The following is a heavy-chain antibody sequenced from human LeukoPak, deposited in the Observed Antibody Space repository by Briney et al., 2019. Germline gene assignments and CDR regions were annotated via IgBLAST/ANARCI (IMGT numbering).Heavy chain of an antibody. D-gene: IGHD4-17*01. CDR1: GGSISGGGYY. Sequence: SQTLSLTCTVSGGSISGGGYYWGWIRQHPGKGLEWIGYIYYSGSTYYNPSLKSRVTISVDTSKNQFSLKLSSVTAADTAVYYCARGSFYGDYDGNWFDPWGQGTLVTVSS. J-gene: IGHJ5*02. CDR2: IYYSGST. V-gene: IGHV4-31*03. CDR3: ARGSFYGDYDGNWFDP.